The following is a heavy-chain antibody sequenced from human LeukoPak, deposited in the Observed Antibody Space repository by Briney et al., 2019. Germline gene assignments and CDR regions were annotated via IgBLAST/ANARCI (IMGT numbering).Heavy chain of an antibody. Sequence: SETLSLTCAVYGGSFSGYYWSWIRQPPGRGLEWIGEINHSGSTNYNPSLTSRVTISVDTSKNQFSLKLSSVTAADTAVYYCARGLKWLDSAYFDYWGQGTLVTVSS. CDR1: GGSFSGYY. V-gene: IGHV4-34*01. J-gene: IGHJ4*02. CDR3: ARGLKWLDSAYFDY. CDR2: INHSGST. D-gene: IGHD3-22*01.